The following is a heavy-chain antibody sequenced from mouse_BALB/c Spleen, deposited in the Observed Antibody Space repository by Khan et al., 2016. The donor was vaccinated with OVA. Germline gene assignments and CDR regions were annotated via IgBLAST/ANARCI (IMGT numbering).Heavy chain of an antibody. CDR1: GFSLTRYG. CDR3: ARLEDI. V-gene: IGHV2-9*02. Sequence: QVQLKESGPGLVAPSQSLSITCTVSGFSLTRYGVHWVRQPPGKGLEWLGVIWACGSTNYNSALMSRLSISKDNSKSQVFFKMNSLQTDDTAMYYCARLEDIWGQGTTRTVSS. D-gene: IGHD1-3*01. CDR2: IWACGST. J-gene: IGHJ2*01.